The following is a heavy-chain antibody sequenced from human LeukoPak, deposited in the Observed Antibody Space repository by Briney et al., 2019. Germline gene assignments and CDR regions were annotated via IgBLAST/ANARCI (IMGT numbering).Heavy chain of an antibody. CDR3: ARVISVGATYFDY. CDR1: GFTFSSYA. J-gene: IGHJ4*02. V-gene: IGHV3-30-3*01. Sequence: GGSLRLSCAASGFTFSSYAMHWVRQAPGKGLEWVAVISYDGSNKYYADSVKSRFTISRDNSKNTLYLQMNSLRAEDTAVYYCARVISVGATYFDYWGQGTLVTVSS. CDR2: ISYDGSNK. D-gene: IGHD1-26*01.